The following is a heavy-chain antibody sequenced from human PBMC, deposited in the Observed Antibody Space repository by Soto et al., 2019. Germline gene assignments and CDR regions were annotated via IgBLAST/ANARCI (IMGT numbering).Heavy chain of an antibody. D-gene: IGHD2-2*02. J-gene: IGHJ6*02. CDR3: AKESEDIVVVPAAIGIAPNSGMDV. CDR1: GFTFSSYA. Sequence: PGGSLRLSCAASGFTFSSYAMSWVRQAPGKGLEWVSAISGSGGSTYYADSVKGRFTISRDNSKNTLYLQMNSLRAEDTAVYYCAKESEDIVVVPAAIGIAPNSGMDVWGQGTTVTVSS. CDR2: ISGSGGST. V-gene: IGHV3-23*01.